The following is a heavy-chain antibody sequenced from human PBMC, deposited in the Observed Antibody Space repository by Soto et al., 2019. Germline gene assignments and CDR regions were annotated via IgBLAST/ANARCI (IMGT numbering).Heavy chain of an antibody. D-gene: IGHD6-13*01. CDR2: IKHDGSEE. Sequence: EVPLVESGGGLVQPGGSLRLSCVDSGFTFSSYWISWVRQAPVKGLEWVGNIKHDGSEENYVDSVKGRFTISRDNAKNSMYLQMNSLRAEDTAVYYCARIAASGRGWDVWGQGTTVVVSS. CDR1: GFTFSSYW. CDR3: ARIAASGRGWDV. J-gene: IGHJ6*02. V-gene: IGHV3-7*01.